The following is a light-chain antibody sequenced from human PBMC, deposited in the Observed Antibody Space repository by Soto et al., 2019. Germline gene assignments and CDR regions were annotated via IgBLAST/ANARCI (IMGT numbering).Light chain of an antibody. Sequence: DIVMTQSPDSLAVSLGERAAINCKSSQSVFKRPDTKNYLAWCQQKPGQPPKLLISWASTRESGVPDRFSGSGSGTDFTLTISSLQAEDVAVYYCQQYYDSPLTFGGGTKVPSK. CDR2: WAS. CDR1: QSVFKRPDTKNY. J-gene: IGKJ4*01. V-gene: IGKV4-1*01. CDR3: QQYYDSPLT.